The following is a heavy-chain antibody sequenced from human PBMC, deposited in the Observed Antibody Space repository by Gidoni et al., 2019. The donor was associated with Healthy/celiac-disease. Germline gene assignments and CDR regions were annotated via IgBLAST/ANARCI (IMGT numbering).Heavy chain of an antibody. V-gene: IGHV5-51*01. D-gene: IGHD1-26*01. CDR2: IYPGDSNT. J-gene: IGHJ4*02. Sequence: EVQLVQSGAEVQKHGESLKISCKGSGYSFTSYWIGWVRQMPGKGLGWMGIIYPGDSNTRYSPSFQGQVTISADKSISTAYLQWSSLKASDTAMYYCARRGIVGATHFDYWGQGTLVTVSS. CDR3: ARRGIVGATHFDY. CDR1: GYSFTSYW.